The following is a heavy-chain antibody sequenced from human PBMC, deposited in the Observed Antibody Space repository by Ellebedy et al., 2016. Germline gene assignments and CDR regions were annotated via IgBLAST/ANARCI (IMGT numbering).Heavy chain of an antibody. J-gene: IGHJ5*02. V-gene: IGHV3-23*01. CDR3: AKDNTIFGVVANWFDP. CDR2: ISGSGGST. Sequence: GESLKISXAASGFTFSSYAMSWVRQAPGKGLEWVSAISGSGGSTYYADSVKGRFTISRDNSKNTLYLQMNSLRAENTAVYYCAKDNTIFGVVANWFDPWGQGTLVTVSS. CDR1: GFTFSSYA. D-gene: IGHD3-3*01.